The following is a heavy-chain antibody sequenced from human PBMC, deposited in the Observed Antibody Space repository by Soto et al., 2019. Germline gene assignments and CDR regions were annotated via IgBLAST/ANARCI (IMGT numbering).Heavy chain of an antibody. V-gene: IGHV3-23*01. CDR1: GFTFSSYA. CDR3: AKDASYYDFWSGYYHYYCGMDV. J-gene: IGHJ6*02. Sequence: PGGSLRLSCAASGFTFSSYAMSWVRQAPGKGLEWVSAISGSGGSTYYADSVKGRFTISRDNSKNTLYLQMKSLRAEDTAVYYCAKDASYYDFWSGYYHYYCGMDVWGQGTTVTVSS. CDR2: ISGSGGST. D-gene: IGHD3-3*01.